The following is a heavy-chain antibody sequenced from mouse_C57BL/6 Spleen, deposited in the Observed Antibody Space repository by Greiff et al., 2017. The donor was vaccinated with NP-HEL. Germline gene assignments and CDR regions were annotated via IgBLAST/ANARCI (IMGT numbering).Heavy chain of an antibody. V-gene: IGHV5-6*01. J-gene: IGHJ3*01. CDR2: ISSGGSYT. Sequence: EVKLVESGGDLVKPGGSLKLSCAASGFTFSSYGMSWVRQTPDKRLEWVATISSGGSYTYYPDSVKGRFTISRDNAKNTLYLQMSSLKSEDTAMYYCASIYYDYSWFAYWGQGTLVTVSA. CDR1: GFTFSSYG. D-gene: IGHD2-4*01. CDR3: ASIYYDYSWFAY.